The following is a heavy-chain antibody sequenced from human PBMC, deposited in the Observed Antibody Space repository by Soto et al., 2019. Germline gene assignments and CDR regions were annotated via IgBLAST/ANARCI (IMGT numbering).Heavy chain of an antibody. CDR2: ITINGNT. CDR1: GAYISDFS. D-gene: IGHD7-27*01. Sequence: QVQQQESGPGLVKPSDTLSLTCRVSGAYISDFSWSWIRQPAGKGLEWIGRITINGNTQKNPSFKSRVRMSMDTSRNHFSLNLQSATAAETALYCGARETGENGTYEAHWGPGTLVTVSS. J-gene: IGHJ1*01. V-gene: IGHV4-4*07. CDR3: ARETGENGTYEAH.